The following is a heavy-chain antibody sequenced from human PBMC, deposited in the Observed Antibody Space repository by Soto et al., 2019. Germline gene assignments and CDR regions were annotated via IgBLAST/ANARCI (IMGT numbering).Heavy chain of an antibody. Sequence: GGSLRLSCAASGFTFDDYAMHWVRQAPGKGLEWVSGISWNSGSIGYADSVKGRFTISRDNAKNSLYLQMNSLRAEDTALYYCAKDRRHRGDLFDYWGQGTLVTVSS. CDR2: ISWNSGSI. CDR1: GFTFDDYA. CDR3: AKDRRHRGDLFDY. D-gene: IGHD2-21*01. J-gene: IGHJ4*02. V-gene: IGHV3-9*01.